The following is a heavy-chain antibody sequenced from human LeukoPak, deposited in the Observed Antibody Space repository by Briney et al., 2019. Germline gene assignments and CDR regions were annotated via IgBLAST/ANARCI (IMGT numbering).Heavy chain of an antibody. CDR3: ARGIPRSYCTPIDCNPNWFDP. CDR2: IDPTTGDT. D-gene: IGHD2-8*01. CDR1: GYTFTDYY. J-gene: IGHJ5*02. Sequence: GASVKVSCRPSGYTFTDYYIHWVRQAPGQGLEWMGWIDPTTGDTKYAQKFQGRVWMTRDTSINTADMEVYSLRSDDTAVYYCARGIPRSYCTPIDCNPNWFDPWGQGTLVTVSS. V-gene: IGHV1-2*02.